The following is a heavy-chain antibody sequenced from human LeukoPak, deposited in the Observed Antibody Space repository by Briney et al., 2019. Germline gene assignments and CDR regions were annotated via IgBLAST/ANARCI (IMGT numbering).Heavy chain of an antibody. CDR3: ARGVQYSSNWYFDL. CDR1: GESLSGYY. Sequence: PSETLSLTCAVSGESLSGYYWSWIRQPPGKGLEWIGEINHSGSTNYNPSLKSRVTISVDMSKNQLSLKLTSVTAADTAVYYCARGVQYSSNWYFDLWGRGTLVTVSS. V-gene: IGHV4-34*01. CDR2: INHSGST. D-gene: IGHD6-13*01. J-gene: IGHJ2*01.